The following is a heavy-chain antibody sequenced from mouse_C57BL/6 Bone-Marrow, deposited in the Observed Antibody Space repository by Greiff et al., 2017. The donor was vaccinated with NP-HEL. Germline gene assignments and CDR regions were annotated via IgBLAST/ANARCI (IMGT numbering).Heavy chain of an antibody. CDR1: GYTFTSYW. V-gene: IGHV1-7*01. CDR2: INPSSGYT. Sequence: VQLQQSGAELAKPGASVKLSCKASGYTFTSYWMHWVKQRPGQGLEWIGYINPSSGYTKYNQKFKDKATLTAYKSSSTAYMQLSSLTYEDSAVYYCARALREAMDYWGQGTSVTVSS. CDR3: ARALREAMDY. D-gene: IGHD1-1*01. J-gene: IGHJ4*01.